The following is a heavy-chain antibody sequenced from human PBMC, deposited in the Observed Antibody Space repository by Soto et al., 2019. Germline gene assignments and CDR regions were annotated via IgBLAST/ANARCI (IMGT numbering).Heavy chain of an antibody. CDR1: GYTFTGYD. CDR2: INPNSGGT. J-gene: IGHJ6*02. V-gene: IGHV1-2*04. Sequence: ASVTVSCKASGYTFTGYDMHWVRQAPGQGLEWMGWINPNSGGTNYAQKFQGWVTMTRDTSISTAYMELSRLRSDDTAVYYCARGAGYCSGGCCDYYYYVMAVSGQGTTVLVS. CDR3: ARGAGYCSGGCCDYYYYVMAV. D-gene: IGHD2-15*01.